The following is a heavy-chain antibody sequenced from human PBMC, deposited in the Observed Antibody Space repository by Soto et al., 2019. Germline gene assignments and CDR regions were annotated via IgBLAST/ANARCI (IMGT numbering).Heavy chain of an antibody. Sequence: ASVKVSCKASGYTFTSHAMHWVRQAPGQRLEWMGWINAGNGNTKYSQKFQGRVTITRDTSASTAYMELSSLRSEDTAVYYCARGNYDILTGFTRESYYYYMDVWGKGTTVTVSS. CDR2: INAGNGNT. D-gene: IGHD3-9*01. CDR3: ARGNYDILTGFTRESYYYYMDV. CDR1: GYTFTSHA. J-gene: IGHJ6*03. V-gene: IGHV1-3*01.